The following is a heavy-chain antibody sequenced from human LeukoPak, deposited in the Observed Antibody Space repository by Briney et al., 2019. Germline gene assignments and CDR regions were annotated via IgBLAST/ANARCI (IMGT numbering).Heavy chain of an antibody. Sequence: ASVKVSCEASGYTFTSYAMNWVRQAPGQGLEWMGWINTNTGNPTYAQGFTGRFVFSLDTSVSTAYLQISSLKAEDTAVYYCARDSPYMTTFGGVIVIADDAFDVWGQGTMVTVSS. CDR2: INTNTGNP. CDR3: ARDSPYMTTFGGVIVIADDAFDV. V-gene: IGHV7-4-1*02. D-gene: IGHD3-16*02. J-gene: IGHJ3*01. CDR1: GYTFTSYA.